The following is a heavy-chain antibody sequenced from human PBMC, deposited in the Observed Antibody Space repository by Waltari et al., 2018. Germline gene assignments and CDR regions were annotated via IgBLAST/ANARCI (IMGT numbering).Heavy chain of an antibody. D-gene: IGHD5-18*01. V-gene: IGHV3-11*04. CDR3: ARDGEIQLTGGGANY. Sequence: QVHLVESGGGLVKPGGSLRLSCAASGFTFSDFYMSWIRQSPGKGLEWISYISGSGSAMYYADSVNGRFTISRDNAKNTLYLQLNSLRAEDTAFYYCARDGEIQLTGGGANYWGQGTLVSVSS. CDR1: GFTFSDFY. J-gene: IGHJ4*02. CDR2: ISGSGSAM.